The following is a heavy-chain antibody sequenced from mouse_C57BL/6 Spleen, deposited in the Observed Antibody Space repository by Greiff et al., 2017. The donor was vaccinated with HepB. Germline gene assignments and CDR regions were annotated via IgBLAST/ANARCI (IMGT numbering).Heavy chain of an antibody. V-gene: IGHV1-52*01. Sequence: QVQLQQPGAELVRPGSSVKLSCKASGYTFTSYWMHWVKQRPIQGLEWIGNIDPSDSETHYNQKFKDKATLTVDKSSSTAYMQLSSLTSEDSAVYYCAREGLYYGSSYFAYWGQGTLVTVSA. CDR1: GYTFTSYW. J-gene: IGHJ3*01. CDR3: AREGLYYGSSYFAY. D-gene: IGHD1-1*01. CDR2: IDPSDSET.